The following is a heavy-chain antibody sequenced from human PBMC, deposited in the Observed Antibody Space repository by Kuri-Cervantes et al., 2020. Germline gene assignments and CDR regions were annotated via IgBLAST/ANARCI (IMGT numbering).Heavy chain of an antibody. J-gene: IGHJ5*02. Sequence: SETLSLTCTVSGGSISSSSYYWGWIRQPPGKGLEWIGSIYYSGSTYYNPSLKSRVTISVDTSKNQFSLKLSSVTAADTAVYYCARQTADYGILTGYYRTQNWFDPWGQGTLVTVSS. D-gene: IGHD3-9*01. CDR3: ARQTADYGILTGYYRTQNWFDP. CDR2: IYYSGST. CDR1: GGSISSSSYY. V-gene: IGHV4-39*01.